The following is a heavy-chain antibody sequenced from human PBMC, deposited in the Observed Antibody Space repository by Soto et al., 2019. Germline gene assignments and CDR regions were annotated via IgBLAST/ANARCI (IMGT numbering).Heavy chain of an antibody. D-gene: IGHD5-18*01. CDR2: IYPGDSDT. J-gene: IGHJ6*02. CDR3: ATRGYSYGTAYYYYGMDV. Sequence: PGESLKISCNGSGYSFTSYWIGWVRQMPGKGLEWMGIIYPGDSDTRYSPSFQGQVTISADKSISTAYLQWSSLKASDTAMYYCATRGYSYGTAYYYYGMDVWGQGTTVTVSS. V-gene: IGHV5-51*01. CDR1: GYSFTSYW.